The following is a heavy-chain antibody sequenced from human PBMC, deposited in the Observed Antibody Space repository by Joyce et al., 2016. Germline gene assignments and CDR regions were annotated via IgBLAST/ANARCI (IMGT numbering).Heavy chain of an antibody. D-gene: IGHD3-22*01. CDR3: AKDTITMIVVVILDY. Sequence: EVQLLESGGGLVQPGGSLRLSCAALGFTFSSYAMSWVRQAPGKGRGVVSAISGSGGSTYYADSVKGRFTISRDNSKNTLYLQMNILRAEDTAVYYCAKDTITMIVVVILDYWGQGTLVTVSS. J-gene: IGHJ4*02. CDR2: ISGSGGST. V-gene: IGHV3-23*01. CDR1: GFTFSSYA.